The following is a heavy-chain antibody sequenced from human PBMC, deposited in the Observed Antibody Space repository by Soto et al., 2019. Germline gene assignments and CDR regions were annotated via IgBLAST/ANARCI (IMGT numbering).Heavy chain of an antibody. CDR1: GSTFTSYG. Sequence: ASVKVSCKASGSTFTSYGISWVRQAPGQGLEWMGWISAYNGNTNYAQKLQGRVTMTTDTSTSTAYMELRSLRSDDTAVYYCARVGSSGWSDYYYGMDVWGQGTTVTVSS. CDR2: ISAYNGNT. CDR3: ARVGSSGWSDYYYGMDV. D-gene: IGHD6-19*01. V-gene: IGHV1-18*04. J-gene: IGHJ6*02.